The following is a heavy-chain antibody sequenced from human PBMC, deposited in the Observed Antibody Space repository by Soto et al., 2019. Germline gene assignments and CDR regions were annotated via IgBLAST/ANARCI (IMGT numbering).Heavy chain of an antibody. CDR1: GYTFTGYY. V-gene: IGHV1-2*04. Sequence: ASVKVSCKASGYTFTGYYMHWVRQAPGQGLEWMGWINPNSGGTNYAQKFQGWVTMTRDTSISTAYMELSRLRSDDTAVYYCARGSLQAYDFWSGYYGLFDYWGQGTLVTVSS. J-gene: IGHJ4*02. D-gene: IGHD3-3*01. CDR3: ARGSLQAYDFWSGYYGLFDY. CDR2: INPNSGGT.